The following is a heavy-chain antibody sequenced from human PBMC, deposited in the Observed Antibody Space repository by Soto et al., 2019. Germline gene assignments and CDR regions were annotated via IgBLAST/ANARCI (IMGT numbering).Heavy chain of an antibody. D-gene: IGHD2-21*01. CDR1: GFTFSSYG. Sequence: EVQLVESGAGLVQPGGSLRLSCAASGFTFSSYGMHWVRQAPGKGLEYVAGIITDWDSTYYANSVEGRFTISRGKSKNTQYLQRRSLRDEYIHVHLFPSEGCGRHCYQLYYHIDVLGQGT. CDR3: PSEGCGRHCYQLYYHIDV. CDR2: IITDWDST. J-gene: IGHJ6*03. V-gene: IGHV3-64*01.